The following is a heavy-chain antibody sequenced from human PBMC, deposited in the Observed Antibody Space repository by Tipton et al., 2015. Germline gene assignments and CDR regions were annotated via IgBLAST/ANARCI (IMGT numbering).Heavy chain of an antibody. D-gene: IGHD5-12*01. J-gene: IGHJ4*02. CDR2: ISPKSGGT. CDR1: GYTFNDYY. CDR3: ARESYSGYGFFGY. Sequence: QSGPEVKKPGASVKVSCKTSGYTFNDYYIHWVRQAPGQGLEWMGWISPKSGGTNYAQKFQGRVTLTRDSAIMTVYMDLSRLTSDDTAVYFCARESYSGYGFFGYWDQGTLVTVSS. V-gene: IGHV1-2*02.